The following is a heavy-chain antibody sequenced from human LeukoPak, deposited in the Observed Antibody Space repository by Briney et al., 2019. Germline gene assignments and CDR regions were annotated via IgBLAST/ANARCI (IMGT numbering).Heavy chain of an antibody. Sequence: PSETLSLTCTVSGGSISSSSYYWGWIRQPPVKGLEWIGSIHYSGSTYYNPSLKSRVTISVDTSKNQFSLKLSSVTAADTAVYYCARLVAANHYYMDVWGKGTTVTVSS. V-gene: IGHV4-39*01. CDR2: IHYSGST. CDR3: ARLVAANHYYMDV. D-gene: IGHD6-6*01. CDR1: GGSISSSSYY. J-gene: IGHJ6*03.